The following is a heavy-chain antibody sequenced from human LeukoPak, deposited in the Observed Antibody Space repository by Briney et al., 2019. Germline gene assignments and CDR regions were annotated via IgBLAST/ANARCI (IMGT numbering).Heavy chain of an antibody. CDR3: ARCAGTTPYYYYYYYMDV. D-gene: IGHD1-7*01. V-gene: IGHV7-4-1*02. CDR1: GYTFTNYA. CDR2: INTNTGNP. Sequence: ASVKVSCKASGYTFTNYAMHWVRQAPGQGLEWMGWINTNTGNPTYAQGFTGRFVFSLDTSVSTAYLQISSLKAEDTAVYYCARCAGTTPYYYYYYYMDVWGKGTTVTVSS. J-gene: IGHJ6*03.